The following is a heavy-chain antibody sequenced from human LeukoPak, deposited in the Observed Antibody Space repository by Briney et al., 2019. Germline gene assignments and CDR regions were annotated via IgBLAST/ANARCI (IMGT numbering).Heavy chain of an antibody. D-gene: IGHD5-18*01. V-gene: IGHV4-59*01. CDR2: ICYSGST. CDR1: GGSISSYY. J-gene: IGHJ5*02. CDR3: ARDRDSYGLARFDP. Sequence: SETLSLTCTVSGGSISSYYWSWIRQPPGKGLEWIGYICYSGSTNYNPSLKSRVTISVDTSKNQFSLKLSSVTAADTAVYYCARDRDSYGLARFDPWGQGTLVTVSS.